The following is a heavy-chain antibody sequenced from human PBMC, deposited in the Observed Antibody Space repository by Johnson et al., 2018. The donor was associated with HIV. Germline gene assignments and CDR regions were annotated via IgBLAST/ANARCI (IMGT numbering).Heavy chain of an antibody. Sequence: VESGGGVVQPGRSLRLSCAASGFTVSSNYMSWVRQAPGKGLEWVSVIYSGGSTYYADSVKGRFTVSRDNSKNTLYLQMNSLRADDTAVYYCARGRAGIAAAGRGDDIWGQGTMVTVSS. J-gene: IGHJ3*02. CDR2: IYSGGST. CDR3: ARGRAGIAAAGRGDDI. D-gene: IGHD6-13*01. V-gene: IGHV3-53*01. CDR1: GFTVSSNY.